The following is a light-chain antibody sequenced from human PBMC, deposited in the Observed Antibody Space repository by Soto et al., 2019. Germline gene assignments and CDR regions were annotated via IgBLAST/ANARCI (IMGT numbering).Light chain of an antibody. CDR2: DVS. CDR1: SSDVGGYNY. V-gene: IGLV2-14*01. Sequence: QSVLTQPASVSGSPGQSITISCTGTSSDVGGYNYVSWYQQHPGKAPKLMIYDVSNRPSGVSNRFSGSKSGNTASLTISWLQAEDEADYYCSSYTSSSTPVVFGGGTKRTVL. J-gene: IGLJ2*01. CDR3: SSYTSSSTPVV.